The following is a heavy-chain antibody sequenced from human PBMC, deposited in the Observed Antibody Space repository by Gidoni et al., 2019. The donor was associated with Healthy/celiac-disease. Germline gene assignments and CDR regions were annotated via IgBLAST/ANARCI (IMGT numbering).Heavy chain of an antibody. D-gene: IGHD6-19*01. J-gene: IGHJ3*02. CDR3: ARALYAVAGIPDAFDI. V-gene: IGHV1-2*04. CDR1: GYTFTGYY. CDR2: INPNSGVT. Sequence: HVPLVQSGAELQKPGASVKVSCNASGYTFTGYYMHWVRQGPGQGLAWMGWINPNSGVTNYAQKCQGWVTMTRETTISTAYMELSRLRSDDTAVYYCARALYAVAGIPDAFDIWGQGTMVTVSS.